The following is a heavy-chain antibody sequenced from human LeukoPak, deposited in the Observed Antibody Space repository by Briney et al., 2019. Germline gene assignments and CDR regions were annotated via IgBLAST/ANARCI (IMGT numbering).Heavy chain of an antibody. V-gene: IGHV1-18*01. CDR3: ARDSPTYYYDSSGYPIDY. Sequence: ASVKVSCKASGYTFTSYGISWVRQAPGQGLEWMGWIRAYNGNTNNPQKLQGILTMTTDTSTSTAYMELRSLRSDDTAVYYCARDSPTYYYDSSGYPIDYWGQGTLVTVSS. CDR1: GYTFTSYG. D-gene: IGHD3-22*01. CDR2: IRAYNGNT. J-gene: IGHJ4*02.